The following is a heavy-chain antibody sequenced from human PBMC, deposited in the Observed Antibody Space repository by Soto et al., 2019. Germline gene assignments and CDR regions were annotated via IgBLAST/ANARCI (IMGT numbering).Heavy chain of an antibody. J-gene: IGHJ5*02. CDR3: ARVGAEQQLVLGWFDP. Sequence: QVQLVQSGAGVKKPGSSVKVSCKASGGTFSSYAISWVRQTPGQGLEWMGGIIPIFGTANYAQKFQGRVTITADESTSTAYMELSSLRSEDTAVYYCARVGAEQQLVLGWFDPWGQGTLVTVSS. D-gene: IGHD6-13*01. CDR2: IIPIFGTA. V-gene: IGHV1-69*01. CDR1: GGTFSSYA.